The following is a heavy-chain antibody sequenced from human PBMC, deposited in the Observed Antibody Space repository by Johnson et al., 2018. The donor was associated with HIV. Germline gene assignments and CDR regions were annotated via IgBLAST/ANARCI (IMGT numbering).Heavy chain of an antibody. D-gene: IGHD3-22*01. CDR1: GFIFSDYY. CDR3: AKVGFSVTMIVGRRGRSNAFDI. V-gene: IGHV3-11*01. Sequence: QVQLVESGGGLVKPGGSPRLSCAASGFIFSDYYMSWIRQAPGTGLEWDAYICSSGGSSYYAGAEKGRVTISRDKSKNTLYLQMNSLRAEDTAVYSCAKVGFSVTMIVGRRGRSNAFDIWGQGTMVTVSS. CDR2: ICSSGGSS. J-gene: IGHJ3*02.